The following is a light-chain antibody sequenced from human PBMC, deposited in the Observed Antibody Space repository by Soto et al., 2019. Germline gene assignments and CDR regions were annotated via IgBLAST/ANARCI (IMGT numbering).Light chain of an antibody. Sequence: QSALTQPASVSRSPGQSITISCTGTSSDVGGYNYVSWYQQHPVKAPKLVIYEVSNRPSGVSNRFSGSKSGDTASLTISGLKAEDEADYYCSSYRSNSRVVFGGGTKLTVL. J-gene: IGLJ2*01. V-gene: IGLV2-14*01. CDR3: SSYRSNSRVV. CDR1: SSDVGGYNY. CDR2: EVS.